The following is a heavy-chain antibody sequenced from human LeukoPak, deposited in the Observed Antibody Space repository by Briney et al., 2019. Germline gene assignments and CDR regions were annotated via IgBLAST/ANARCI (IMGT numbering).Heavy chain of an antibody. CDR3: ARVSSTSSGWFDP. V-gene: IGHV4-59*11. CDR2: IYYSGST. CDR1: GGPISSHY. Sequence: SETLSLTCTVSGGPISSHYWSWIRQPPGKGLEWIAYIYYSGSTNYNPSLKSRVTISVGTSKNHFSLKVSSVTAADTAVYYCARVSSTSSGWFDPWGQGTLVTVSS. J-gene: IGHJ5*02. D-gene: IGHD6-6*01.